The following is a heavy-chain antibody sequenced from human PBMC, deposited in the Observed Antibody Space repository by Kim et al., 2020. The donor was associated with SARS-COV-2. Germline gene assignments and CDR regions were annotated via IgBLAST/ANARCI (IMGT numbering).Heavy chain of an antibody. CDR3: ASCGFGPEDGQWYFDL. V-gene: IGHV4-59*01. CDR1: GGSISSYY. J-gene: IGHJ2*01. CDR2: IYYSGST. D-gene: IGHD3-10*01. Sequence: SETLSLTCTVSGGSISSYYWSWIRQPPGKGLEWIGYIYYSGSTNYNPSLKSRVTISVDTSKNQFSLKLSSVTAADTAVYYCASCGFGPEDGQWYFDLWGRGTLVTVSS.